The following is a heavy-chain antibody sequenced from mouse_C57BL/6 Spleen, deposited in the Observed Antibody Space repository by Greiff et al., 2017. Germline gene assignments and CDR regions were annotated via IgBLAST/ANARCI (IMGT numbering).Heavy chain of an antibody. D-gene: IGHD1-1*01. V-gene: IGHV1-61*01. CDR3: ARSGITTVVAHYYAMDY. Sequence: QVQLQQPGAELVRPGSSVKLSCKASGYTFTSYWMDWVKQRPGLGLEWIGNIYPSDSETHYNQKFKDKATLTVDKSSSTAYMQLSSLTSEDSAVYYCARSGITTVVAHYYAMDYWGQGTSVTVSS. J-gene: IGHJ4*01. CDR2: IYPSDSET. CDR1: GYTFTSYW.